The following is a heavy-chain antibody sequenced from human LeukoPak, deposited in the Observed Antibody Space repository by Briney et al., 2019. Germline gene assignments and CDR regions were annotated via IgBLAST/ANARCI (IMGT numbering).Heavy chain of an antibody. CDR3: AREWWYLDY. CDR2: IKEDGSDI. CDR1: GFTFTPYS. V-gene: IGHV3-7*05. J-gene: IGHJ1*01. D-gene: IGHD2-15*01. Sequence: PGGSLRLSCAASGFTFTPYSMTWVGQAPGRGLEWVARIKEDGSDIYYVDSVKGRFTISRDNAKRSLYLQMSSLRAEDTAVYYCAREWWYLDYWGQGTLVTVSS.